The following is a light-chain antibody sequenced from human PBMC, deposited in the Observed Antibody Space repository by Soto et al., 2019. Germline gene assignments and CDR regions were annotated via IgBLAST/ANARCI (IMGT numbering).Light chain of an antibody. J-gene: IGLJ2*01. CDR3: CSYAGSRTHVL. CDR2: GHT. CDR1: SSNIGAGYD. V-gene: IGLV1-40*01. Sequence: QSVLTQPPSVSGAPGQRVTISCTGRSSNIGAGYDVHWYQQLPGTAPKLLVNGHTNGPSGVPERFSASKSGTSASLAITGLQAEDEADYYCCSYAGSRTHVLFGGGTKLTVL.